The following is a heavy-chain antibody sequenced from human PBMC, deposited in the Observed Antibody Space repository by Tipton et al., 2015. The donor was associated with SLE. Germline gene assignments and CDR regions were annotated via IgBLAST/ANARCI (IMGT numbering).Heavy chain of an antibody. CDR2: IYYSGST. CDR3: ARGEVGATTNYYYYYMDV. D-gene: IGHD1-26*01. V-gene: IGHV4-59*11. CDR1: GGSISSHY. Sequence: TLSLTCTVSGGSISSHYWSWIRQPPGKGLEWIGYIYYSGSTNYNPSLKSRVTISVDTSKDQFSLKLSSVTAADTAVYYCARGEVGATTNYYYYYMDVWGKGTTVTVSS. J-gene: IGHJ6*03.